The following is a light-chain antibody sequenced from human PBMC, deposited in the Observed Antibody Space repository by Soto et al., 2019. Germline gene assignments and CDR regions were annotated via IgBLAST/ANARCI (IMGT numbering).Light chain of an antibody. CDR1: QNVYTN. CDR3: QQFYTWPVT. J-gene: IGKJ4*01. Sequence: IVMTQSPATLSVSPGERVIFSCRASQNVYTNLAWYQHKPGQAPRLLISGASTGATGIPARFSGSGSGTEFTLTINILQSEDFAVYYCQQFYTWPVTFGGGTKVDIK. CDR2: GAS. V-gene: IGKV3-15*01.